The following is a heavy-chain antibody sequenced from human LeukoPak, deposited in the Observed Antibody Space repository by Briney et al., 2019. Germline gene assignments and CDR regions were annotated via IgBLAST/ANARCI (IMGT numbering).Heavy chain of an antibody. J-gene: IGHJ5*02. CDR2: ISAYNGNT. V-gene: IGHV1-18*04. D-gene: IGHD3-3*01. CDR3: ARDAERFLEWLNWFDP. CDR1: GYTFTGYY. Sequence: ASVKVSCKASGYTFTGYYMHWVRQAPGQGLEWMGWISAYNGNTNYAQKLQGRVTMTTDTSTSTAYMELRSLRSDDTAVYYCARDAERFLEWLNWFDPWGQGTLVTVSS.